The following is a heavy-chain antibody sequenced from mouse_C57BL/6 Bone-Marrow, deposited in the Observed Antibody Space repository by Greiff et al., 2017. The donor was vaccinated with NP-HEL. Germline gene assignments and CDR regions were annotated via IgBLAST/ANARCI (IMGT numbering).Heavy chain of an antibody. CDR2: ISSGSSTI. CDR3: ARGRYYYAYFDF. J-gene: IGHJ2*01. Sequence: EVHLVESGGGLVKPGGSLKLSCAASGFTFSDYGMHWVRQAPEKGLEWVAYISSGSSTIYYADTVKGRFTIPSDNAKNTLFLQMTSLGSEDTSRYYCARGRYYYAYFDFWGQGTTLTVSS. CDR1: GFTFSDYG. D-gene: IGHD1-1*01. V-gene: IGHV5-17*01.